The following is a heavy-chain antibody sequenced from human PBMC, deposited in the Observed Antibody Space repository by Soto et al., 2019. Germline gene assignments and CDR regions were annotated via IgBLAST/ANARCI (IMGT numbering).Heavy chain of an antibody. CDR1: GYTFTSYY. Sequence: ASVKVSCKASGYTFTSYYMHWVRQAPGRGLEWMGIINPSGGSTSYAQKFQGRVTMTRDTSTSTVYMELSSLRSEDTAVYYCARDRYYDILTGYYNFDYWGQGTLVTVSS. CDR3: ARDRYYDILTGYYNFDY. CDR2: INPSGGST. J-gene: IGHJ4*02. V-gene: IGHV1-46*01. D-gene: IGHD3-9*01.